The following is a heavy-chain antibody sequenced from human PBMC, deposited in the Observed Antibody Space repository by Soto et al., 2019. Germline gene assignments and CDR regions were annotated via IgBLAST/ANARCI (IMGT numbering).Heavy chain of an antibody. CDR2: ISGSGGSI. CDR3: VKGYWKGDV. Sequence: EVQLLESGGGLVQPGGSLRLSCAASGFTFSTYAMNWVRQAPGNGLEWVSAISGSGGSIHYADSVNVRFTISRDNSNNTLYLQMNSLRDEDTAVYHCVKGYWKGDVWGQGTKVTVSS. CDR1: GFTFSTYA. D-gene: IGHD1-1*01. V-gene: IGHV3-23*01. J-gene: IGHJ6*02.